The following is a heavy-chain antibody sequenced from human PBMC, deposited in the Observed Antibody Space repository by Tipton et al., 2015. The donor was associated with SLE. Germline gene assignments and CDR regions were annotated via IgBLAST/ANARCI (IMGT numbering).Heavy chain of an antibody. Sequence: GSLRLSCAASGFTFSNACMNWVRQAPGKGLEWVSSISSSSSYIYYADSVKGRFTISRDNAKNSLYLQMNSLRAEDTAVYYCAREDFDWLLSPFDYWGQGTLVTVSS. CDR1: GFTFSNAC. CDR2: ISSSSSYI. V-gene: IGHV3-21*03. CDR3: AREDFDWLLSPFDY. D-gene: IGHD3-9*01. J-gene: IGHJ4*02.